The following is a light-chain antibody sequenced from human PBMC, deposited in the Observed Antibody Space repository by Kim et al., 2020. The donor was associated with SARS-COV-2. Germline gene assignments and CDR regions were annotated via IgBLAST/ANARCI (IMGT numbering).Light chain of an antibody. CDR1: SSDITTNY. V-gene: IGLV6-57*03. J-gene: IGLJ3*02. Sequence: TVTSSSTRVSSDITTNYGQWYHMRPGSAPTTVIFQDNERPSGVSGLFSGSIDSSSDAASLSISGLKAEDEADYYCQSYDRSNHWVFGGGTQLTVL. CDR3: QSYDRSNHWV. CDR2: QDN.